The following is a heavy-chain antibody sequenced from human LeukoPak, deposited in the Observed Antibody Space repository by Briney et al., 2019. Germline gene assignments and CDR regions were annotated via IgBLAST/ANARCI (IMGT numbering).Heavy chain of an antibody. V-gene: IGHV3-21*01. Sequence: GGSLRLSCAASGFTFSSYSMNWVRQAPGKGLEWVSSISSSSSYIYYADSVKGRFTISRDNAKNSLYLQMNSLRAEDTAVYYCARDNDFWGGYPYYYYMDVWGKGTTVTVSS. J-gene: IGHJ6*03. CDR1: GFTFSSYS. CDR2: ISSSSSYI. D-gene: IGHD3-3*01. CDR3: ARDNDFWGGYPYYYYMDV.